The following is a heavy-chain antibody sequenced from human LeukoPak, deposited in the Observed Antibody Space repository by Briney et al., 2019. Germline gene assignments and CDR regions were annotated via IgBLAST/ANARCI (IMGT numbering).Heavy chain of an antibody. Sequence: SETLSLTCAVYGGSFSGYYWSWIRQPPGKGLEWIGEINHSGSTNYNPSLKSRATISVDTSKNQFSLKLSSVTAADTAVYYCARGNYYDSSGYHDYWGQGTLVTVSS. CDR1: GGSFSGYY. CDR3: ARGNYYDSSGYHDY. V-gene: IGHV4-34*01. J-gene: IGHJ4*02. D-gene: IGHD3-22*01. CDR2: INHSGST.